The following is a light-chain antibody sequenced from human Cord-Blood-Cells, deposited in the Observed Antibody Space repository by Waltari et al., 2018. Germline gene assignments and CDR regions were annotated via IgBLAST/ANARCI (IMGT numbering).Light chain of an antibody. Sequence: QSVLTQPPSVSVAPGQRVTISCTGSSSNIGAGYDVHWYQQLPGTAPKLPIYGNSNRPSGVPDRFAGSKSGTSASLAITGLQAEDEADYYCQSYDSSLSGYVFGTGTKVTVL. CDR2: GNS. CDR3: QSYDSSLSGYV. J-gene: IGLJ1*01. V-gene: IGLV1-40*01. CDR1: SSNIGAGYD.